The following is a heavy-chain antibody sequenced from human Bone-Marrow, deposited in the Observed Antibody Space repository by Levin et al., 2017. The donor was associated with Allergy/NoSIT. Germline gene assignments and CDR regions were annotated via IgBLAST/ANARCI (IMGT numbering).Heavy chain of an antibody. D-gene: IGHD3-22*01. Sequence: GGSLRLSCVASGFIFHNYAMSWVRQAPGRGLEWVSSISGIGNNIYYADSVDGRFTFSRDNSKNTVYLQMSALRAEHTAMYFCAKSPYKDIRGYYYDHWGQGILVTVSS. J-gene: IGHJ5*02. CDR1: GFIFHNYA. CDR2: ISGIGNNI. CDR3: AKSPYKDIRGYYYDH. V-gene: IGHV3-23*01.